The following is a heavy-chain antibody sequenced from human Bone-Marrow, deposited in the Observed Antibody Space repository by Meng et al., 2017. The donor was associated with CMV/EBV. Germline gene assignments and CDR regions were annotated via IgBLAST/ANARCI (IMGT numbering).Heavy chain of an antibody. CDR2: INHSGSS. D-gene: IGHD6-13*01. CDR3: GLAAAGTDPDY. J-gene: IGHJ4*02. CDR1: GGSFSGYY. V-gene: IGHV4-34*01. Sequence: SETLSLTCAVYGGSFSGYYWSWIRQPPGKGLEWIGEINHSGSSNYNPYLKSRVTISVDTSKHQFSLKLSPVTDADTAVCYFGLAAAGTDPDYWGQGTLVTVSS.